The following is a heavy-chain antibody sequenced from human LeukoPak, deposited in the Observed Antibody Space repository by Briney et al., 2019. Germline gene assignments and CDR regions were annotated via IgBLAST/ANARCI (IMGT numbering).Heavy chain of an antibody. J-gene: IGHJ4*02. CDR2: ISSSSSTI. CDR1: GFTFSSYG. D-gene: IGHD5-18*01. Sequence: GGSLRLSCAASGFTFSSYGMHWVRQAPGKGLEWVSYISSSSSTIYYADSVKGRFTISRDNAKNSLYLQMNSLRVEDTAVYYCARDWQLWYDWGQGTLVTVSS. CDR3: ARDWQLWYD. V-gene: IGHV3-48*04.